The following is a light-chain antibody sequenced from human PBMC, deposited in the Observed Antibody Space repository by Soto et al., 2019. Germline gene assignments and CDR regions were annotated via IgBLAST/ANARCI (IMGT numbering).Light chain of an antibody. CDR2: AAS. Sequence: DIQMTQSPSSLSASVGDRVTITCRASQSLSSYLNWYQQKPGKAPKLLIYAASSLHSGVPSRFSGSGSGTDFTLIISSLQPEDFATYYCQQSYSTLGTFGQGTTLEIK. CDR3: QQSYSTLGT. CDR1: QSLSSY. J-gene: IGKJ2*01. V-gene: IGKV1-39*01.